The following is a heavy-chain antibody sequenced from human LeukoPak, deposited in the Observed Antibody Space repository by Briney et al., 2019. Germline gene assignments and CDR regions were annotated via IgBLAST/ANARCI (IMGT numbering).Heavy chain of an antibody. V-gene: IGHV3-21*01. J-gene: IGHJ3*02. CDR1: GFTFSSYS. CDR2: ISGSSYYI. D-gene: IGHD3-10*01. CDR3: AKERRDYYYGSASKGLAFDI. Sequence: RGSLRLSCAASGFTFSSYSMNWVRQAPGKGLEWVSSISGSSYYIYYADSVKGRFTISRDNSKNTLYLQMNSLRAEDTAVYYCAKERRDYYYGSASKGLAFDIWGQGTMVTVSS.